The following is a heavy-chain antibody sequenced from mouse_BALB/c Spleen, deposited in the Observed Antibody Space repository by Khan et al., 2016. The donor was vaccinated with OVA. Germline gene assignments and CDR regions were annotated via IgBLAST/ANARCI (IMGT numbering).Heavy chain of an antibody. CDR3: TSSPYGNFAY. CDR1: GFTFSTFA. V-gene: IGHV5-9-3*01. J-gene: IGHJ3*01. D-gene: IGHD2-1*01. CDR2: INSDGDYT. Sequence: EVQLVESGGGLVKPGGSLKLSCAASGFTFSTFAMSWVRQTPEKRMEWVATINSDGDYTYYPDNVTGRFTISRDNAKNTLYMQINIQRSDDTAMYYCTSSPYGNFAYWGQGTLVTVSA.